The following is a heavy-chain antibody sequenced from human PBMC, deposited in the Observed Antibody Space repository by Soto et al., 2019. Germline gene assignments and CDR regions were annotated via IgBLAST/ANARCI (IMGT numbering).Heavy chain of an antibody. CDR3: ARRVGGSYYYYYGMDV. CDR1: GFTFSSYW. Sequence: GGSLRLSCAASGFTFSSYWMSWVRQAPGKGLEWVANIKQDGSEKYYVDSVKGRFTISRDNAKNSLYLQMNSLRAEDTAVYYCARRVGGSYYYYYGMDVWGQGTTVTVSS. D-gene: IGHD1-26*01. CDR2: IKQDGSEK. V-gene: IGHV3-7*05. J-gene: IGHJ6*02.